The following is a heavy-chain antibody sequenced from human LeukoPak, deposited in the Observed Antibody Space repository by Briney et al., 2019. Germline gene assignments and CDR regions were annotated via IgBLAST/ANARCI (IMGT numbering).Heavy chain of an antibody. D-gene: IGHD3-3*01. CDR1: GGSITSHY. V-gene: IGHV4-59*11. Sequence: TASETLSLTCSVSGGSITSHYWSWIRQPPGKGLEWIGYIYYTGSTIYNPSLKSRATISIDTSENQVSLKLSSVTAADTALYYCARYIRSGDYYMDVWGKGTTVTVSS. CDR3: ARYIRSGDYYMDV. CDR2: IYYTGST. J-gene: IGHJ6*03.